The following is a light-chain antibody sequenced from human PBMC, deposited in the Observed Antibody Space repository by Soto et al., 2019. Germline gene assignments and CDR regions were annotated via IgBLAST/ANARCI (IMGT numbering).Light chain of an antibody. CDR1: QGISSY. J-gene: IGKJ5*01. V-gene: IGKV1-8*01. CDR3: QQRNIWPPVT. CDR2: AAS. Sequence: AILMTHSPSSLSASTGDRVTITCRASQGISSYLAWYQQKPGKAPKLLIYAASTLQSGVPSRFSGSGSGTDFTLTISSLEPEDSAVYYCQQRNIWPPVTFGQGTLLAVK.